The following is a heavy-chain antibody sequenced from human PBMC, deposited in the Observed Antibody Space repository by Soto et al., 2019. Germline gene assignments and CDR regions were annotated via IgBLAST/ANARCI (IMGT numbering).Heavy chain of an antibody. J-gene: IGHJ4*02. CDR1: GFTFSSYS. Sequence: EVQLVESGGGLVKPGGSLRLSCAASGFTFSSYSMNWVRQAPGKGLEWVSSVSSSSSYIYYADSVKGRFTISRDKAKNSLYLQMNSLRAEDTAVYYCARRYRAAAGTANFDYWGQGTLVTVSS. CDR2: VSSSSSYI. V-gene: IGHV3-21*01. D-gene: IGHD6-13*01. CDR3: ARRYRAAAGTANFDY.